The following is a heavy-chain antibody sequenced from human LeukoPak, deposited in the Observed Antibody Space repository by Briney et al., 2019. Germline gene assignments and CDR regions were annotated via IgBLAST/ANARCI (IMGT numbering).Heavy chain of an antibody. Sequence: PGVSLRLSCAASGFTFSSYGMHWVRQAPGKGLEWVAFIRYDGSNKYYADSVKGRFTISRDNSKNTLYLQMNSLRAEDTAVYYCAKDARDRLRFLEWSSFDYWGQGTLVTVSS. CDR2: IRYDGSNK. CDR1: GFTFSSYG. D-gene: IGHD3-3*01. CDR3: AKDARDRLRFLEWSSFDY. J-gene: IGHJ4*02. V-gene: IGHV3-30*02.